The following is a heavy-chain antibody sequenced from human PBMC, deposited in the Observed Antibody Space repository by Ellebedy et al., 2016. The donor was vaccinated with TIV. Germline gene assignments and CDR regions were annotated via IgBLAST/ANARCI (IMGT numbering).Heavy chain of an antibody. CDR1: GGTFSSYA. CDR2: IIPILGIA. V-gene: IGHV1-69*10. CDR3: ARDLRDVIAVAGTPHYYYYYYMDV. J-gene: IGHJ6*03. D-gene: IGHD6-19*01. Sequence: ASVKVSCKASGGTFSSYAISWVRQAPGQGLEWMGGIIPILGIANYAQKFQGRVTITADKSMSTAYMELSSLRSEDTAVYYCARDLRDVIAVAGTPHYYYYYYMDVWGKGTTVTVSS.